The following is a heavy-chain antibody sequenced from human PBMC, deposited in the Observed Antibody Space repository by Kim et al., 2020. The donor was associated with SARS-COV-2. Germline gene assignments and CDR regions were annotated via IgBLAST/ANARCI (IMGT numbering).Heavy chain of an antibody. J-gene: IGHJ4*02. CDR1: GFTFSRHW. CDR3: ASSTGRDF. Sequence: GGSLRLSCAASGFTFSRHWMTWVRQAPGKGLEWVANIKPDESEKYYVDSVKGRFTISRDNAKNSLYLQMNSLRAEDTAVYYCASSTGRDFWGQGTLVIVSS. CDR2: IKPDESEK. V-gene: IGHV3-7*01.